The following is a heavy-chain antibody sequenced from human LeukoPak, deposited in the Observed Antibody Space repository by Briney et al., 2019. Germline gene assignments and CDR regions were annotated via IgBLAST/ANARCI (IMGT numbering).Heavy chain of an antibody. V-gene: IGHV3-15*01. J-gene: IGHJ4*02. D-gene: IGHD2-2*01. CDR1: GSTFSSAW. Sequence: GGSLRLSCAASGSTFSSAWMSWVRQAPGKGLEWVGRIKSKTDGGTTDYAAPVKGRFTVSRDDSKNTLYLQMNSLKTEDTAVYYCTTGYCSSSSCHRSLYFDYWGQGTLVTVSS. CDR3: TTGYCSSSSCHRSLYFDY. CDR2: IKSKTDGGTT.